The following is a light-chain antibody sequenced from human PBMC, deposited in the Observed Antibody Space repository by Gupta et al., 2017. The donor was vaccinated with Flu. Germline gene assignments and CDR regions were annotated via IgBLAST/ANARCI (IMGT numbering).Light chain of an antibody. CDR2: DNN. V-gene: IGLV1-44*01. CDR3: AAWDDSLNGHYV. Sequence: QSVLAQPPSASGPPGQRVTISCSGSSSNVGSNAVHWYQQVPGTAPKLLIYDNNQRPSGVPDRFSGSKPGTSASLAISGLQSGDEADYYCAAWDDSLNGHYVFGTGTEVTVL. CDR1: SSNVGSNA. J-gene: IGLJ1*01.